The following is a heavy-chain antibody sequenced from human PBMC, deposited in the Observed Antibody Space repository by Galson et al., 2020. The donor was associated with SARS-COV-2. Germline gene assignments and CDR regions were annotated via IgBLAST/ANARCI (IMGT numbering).Heavy chain of an antibody. CDR2: IYTSGTT. D-gene: IGHD3-22*01. CDR3: ARVKTYFASSGPRAEYLQH. CDR1: GGSMSSDKYY. Sequence: SETLSLTCTVSGGSMSSDKYYWSWIQQPAGKGLEWIGHIYTSGTTNYNPSLKSRVTISGDTSKNQFSLKLSFVTAADTAVYYCARVKTYFASSGPRAEYLQHWGQGTLVTVSS. V-gene: IGHV4-61*09. J-gene: IGHJ1*01.